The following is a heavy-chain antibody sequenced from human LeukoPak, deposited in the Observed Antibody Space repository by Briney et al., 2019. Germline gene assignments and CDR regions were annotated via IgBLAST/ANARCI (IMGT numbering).Heavy chain of an antibody. CDR1: GFTFSRSA. V-gene: IGHV3-23*01. J-gene: IGHJ4*02. CDR3: VKGRISEDGLDF. CDR2: ISSSGNT. D-gene: IGHD6-13*01. Sequence: GGSMRLSCAASGFTFSRSAMTWVRQTPGKGLDWVSSISSSGNTYYADSVKGRFTISRDNSKNMLYLQMNSLRAEDTAVYYCVKGRISEDGLDFWGQGTLVTVSS.